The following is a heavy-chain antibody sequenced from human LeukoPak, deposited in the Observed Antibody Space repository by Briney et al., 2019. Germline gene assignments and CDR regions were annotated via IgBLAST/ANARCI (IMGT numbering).Heavy chain of an antibody. Sequence: PSQTLSLTCTVSGGSISSSGYYWSWVRQHPGKGLEWIGYFYYSGNTYYNPSLKSRVTISVDTSKKQFSLKLSSVTAADTAVYYCARGNVVVITSTLWFDPWGQGTPVTVSS. CDR3: ARGNVVVITSTLWFDP. V-gene: IGHV4-31*03. CDR2: FYYSGNT. J-gene: IGHJ5*02. CDR1: GGSISSSGYY. D-gene: IGHD2-15*01.